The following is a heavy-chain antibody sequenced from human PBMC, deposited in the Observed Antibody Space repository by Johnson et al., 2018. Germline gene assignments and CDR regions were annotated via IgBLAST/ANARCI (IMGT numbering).Heavy chain of an antibody. V-gene: IGHV3-48*01. J-gene: IGHJ6*03. CDR3: ARDRGYYYYYMDV. Sequence: EVQLVESGGGLVQPGGSLRPSCAASGFTFSNAWMSWVRQAPGKGLEWVSAISWNSGSIGYADSVKGRFTISRDNAKNALYLQMNSLRAEDTAVYYCARDRGYYYYYMDVWGKGTTVTVSS. D-gene: IGHD3-16*01. CDR1: GFTFSNAW. CDR2: ISWNSGSI.